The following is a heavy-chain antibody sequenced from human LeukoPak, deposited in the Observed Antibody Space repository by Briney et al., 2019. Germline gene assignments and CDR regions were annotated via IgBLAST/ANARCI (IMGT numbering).Heavy chain of an antibody. CDR1: GYTFTGYY. V-gene: IGHV1-2*06. CDR3: ARDRGYSSSWHGY. CDR2: INPNSGGT. D-gene: IGHD6-13*01. J-gene: IGHJ4*02. Sequence: ASVKVSCKASGYTFTGYYMHWVRQAPGQGLEWMGRINPNSGGTNYAQKFQGRVTMTRDTSISTAYMELSRLRSDDTAVYYCARDRGYSSSWHGYWGQGTLVTVSS.